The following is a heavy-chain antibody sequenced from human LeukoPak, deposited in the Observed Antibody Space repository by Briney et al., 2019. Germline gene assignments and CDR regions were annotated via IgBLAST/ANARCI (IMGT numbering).Heavy chain of an antibody. V-gene: IGHV3-15*01. J-gene: IGHJ6*03. CDR2: IKSKTDGGTT. CDR3: TTVAASEPGALYYYYMDV. Sequence: GGSLRLSCAASGFTFSNAWMSWVRQAPGKGLEWVGRIKSKTDGGTTDYAAPVKGRFTISRDDSKNTLYLQMNSLKTEDTAVYYCTTVAASEPGALYYYYMDVWGKGTTVTVSS. CDR1: GFTFSNAW. D-gene: IGHD6-25*01.